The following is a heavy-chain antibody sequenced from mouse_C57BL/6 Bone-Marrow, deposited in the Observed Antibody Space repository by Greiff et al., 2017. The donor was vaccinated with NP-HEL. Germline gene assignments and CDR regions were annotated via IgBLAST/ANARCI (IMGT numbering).Heavy chain of an antibody. D-gene: IGHD1-1*01. CDR3: AYYGSSHWYFDV. CDR1: GFNIKDYY. Sequence: EVQWVESGAELVKPGASVKLSCTASGFNIKDYYMHWVKQRTEQGLEWIGRIDPEDGETKYAPKFQGKATITADTSSNTAYLQLSSLTSEDTAVYYCAYYGSSHWYFDVWGTGTTVTVSS. CDR2: IDPEDGET. J-gene: IGHJ1*03. V-gene: IGHV14-2*01.